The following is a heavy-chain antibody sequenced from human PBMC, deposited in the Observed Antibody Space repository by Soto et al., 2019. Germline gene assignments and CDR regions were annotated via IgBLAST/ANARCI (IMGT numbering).Heavy chain of an antibody. CDR1: GGSISSGDYY. J-gene: IGHJ6*02. Sequence: SETLSLTCTVSGGSISSGDYYWSWIRQPPGKGLEWIGYIYYSGSTYYNPSLKSRVTISVDTSKNQFSLKLSSVTAADTAVYYCARDWAYYDSIKETYYGMDVWGQGTTVTVSS. CDR2: IYYSGST. D-gene: IGHD3-22*01. V-gene: IGHV4-30-4*01. CDR3: ARDWAYYDSIKETYYGMDV.